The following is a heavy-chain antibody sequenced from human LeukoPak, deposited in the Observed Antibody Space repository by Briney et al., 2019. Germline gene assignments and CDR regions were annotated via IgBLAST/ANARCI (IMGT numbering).Heavy chain of an antibody. V-gene: IGHV3-23*01. CDR2: ISGSGGST. CDR3: AKGAVESLDYYFYMEV. CDR1: GFPFCNFA. Sequence: PGGSLRLSCAASGFPFCNFAMNWVRQAPGKGLQWVSSISGSGGSTYNADSVKGRFTISRDNSKNTLYLEMSTLIAEDTAVYYCAKGAVESLDYYFYMEVWGKGTTVTVSS. J-gene: IGHJ6*03. D-gene: IGHD2-15*01.